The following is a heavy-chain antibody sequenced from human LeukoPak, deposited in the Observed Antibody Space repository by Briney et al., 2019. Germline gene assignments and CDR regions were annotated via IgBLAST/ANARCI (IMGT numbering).Heavy chain of an antibody. Sequence: ASVKVSCKASGGTFNNYPIIWVRQAPGRGLEWLGGIIPIYGTANYAQMFQGRITLTAHESTATAYMELSSLTSDDTAMYFCTTHTGGYNYWWFDIWGQGTLVTVSS. J-gene: IGHJ5*02. D-gene: IGHD5-24*01. CDR1: GGTFNNYP. CDR2: IIPIYGTA. V-gene: IGHV1-69*13. CDR3: TTHTGGYNYWWFDI.